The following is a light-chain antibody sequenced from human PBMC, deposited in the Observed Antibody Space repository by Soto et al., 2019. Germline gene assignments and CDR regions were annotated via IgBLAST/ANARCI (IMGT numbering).Light chain of an antibody. CDR2: GAS. Sequence: EIVLTQSPGTLSLSPGERATLSCRASQSVSSSYLAWYQQKPGQAPRLLIYGASSRATGIPDRFSGSGSGTEFTLTISSLQSEDCAVYYCQQYNNWPRTFGQGTKVDIK. CDR1: QSVSSSY. V-gene: IGKV3-20*01. CDR3: QQYNNWPRT. J-gene: IGKJ1*01.